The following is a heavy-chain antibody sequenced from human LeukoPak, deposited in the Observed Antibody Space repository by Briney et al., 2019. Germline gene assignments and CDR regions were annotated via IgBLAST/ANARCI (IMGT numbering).Heavy chain of an antibody. V-gene: IGHV1-2*02. CDR1: GYTFTGYY. CDR2: INPNSGGT. D-gene: IGHD3-9*01. CDR3: ARSPDILTGENFDY. J-gene: IGHJ4*02. Sequence: ASVKVSCKASGYTFTGYYMHWVRQAPGQGLEWMGWINPNSGGTNYAQKFQGRVTMTRDTSISTAYMELSRLRSDDTAVYYCARSPDILTGENFDYWGQGTLVTVSS.